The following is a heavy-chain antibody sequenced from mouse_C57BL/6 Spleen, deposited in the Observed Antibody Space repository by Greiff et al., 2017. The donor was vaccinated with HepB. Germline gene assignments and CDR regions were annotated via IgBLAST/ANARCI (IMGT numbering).Heavy chain of an antibody. CDR1: GFTFTDYY. CDR3: ARWGTTVVYYAMDY. J-gene: IGHJ4*01. CDR2: IRNKANGYTT. V-gene: IGHV7-3*01. Sequence: EVKVVESGGGLVQPGGSLSLSCAASGFTFTDYYMSWVRQPPGKALEWLGFIRNKANGYTTEYSASVKGRFTISRDNSQSILYLQMNALRAEDSATYYCARWGTTVVYYAMDYWGQGTSVTVSS. D-gene: IGHD1-1*01.